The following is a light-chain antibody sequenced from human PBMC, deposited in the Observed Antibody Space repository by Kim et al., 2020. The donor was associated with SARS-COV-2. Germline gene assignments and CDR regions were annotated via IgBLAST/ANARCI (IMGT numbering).Light chain of an antibody. CDR1: QSVSSSN. Sequence: EIVLTQSPGTLSLSPGERVTLSCRASQSVSSSNLAWYQQKPGQAPRVLIYGASSRATAIPDRFSGRGSGTDFTLTISRLEPEDFAVYYCQQYGNSPYTFGQGTKLEI. J-gene: IGKJ2*01. CDR2: GAS. V-gene: IGKV3-20*01. CDR3: QQYGNSPYT.